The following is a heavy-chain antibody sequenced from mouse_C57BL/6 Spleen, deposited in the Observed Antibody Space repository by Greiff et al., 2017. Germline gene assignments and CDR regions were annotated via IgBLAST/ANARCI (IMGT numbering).Heavy chain of an antibody. J-gene: IGHJ2*01. CDR2: IDPSDSYT. CDR3: ARGRAGLDY. Sequence: VQLQQPGAELVKPGASVKLSCKASGYTFTSYWMQWVKQRPGQGLEWIGEIDPSDSYTNYNQKFKGKATLTVDTSSSTAYMQLSSLTSEDSAVYYCARGRAGLDYWGQGTTLTVSS. V-gene: IGHV1-50*01. CDR1: GYTFTSYW.